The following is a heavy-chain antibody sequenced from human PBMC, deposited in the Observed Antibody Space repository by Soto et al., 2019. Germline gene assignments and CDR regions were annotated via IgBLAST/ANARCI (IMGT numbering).Heavy chain of an antibody. D-gene: IGHD5-12*01. CDR1: GGSISSGGYY. J-gene: IGHJ6*02. Sequence: SETLSLTCTVSGGSISSGGYYWSWIRQHPGKGLEWIGYIYYSGSTYYNPSLKSRVTISVDTSKNQFSLKLSSVTAADTAVYYRARTGGLTDKYYYYYYGMDVWGQGTTVTVSS. CDR3: ARTGGLTDKYYYYYYGMDV. CDR2: IYYSGST. V-gene: IGHV4-31*03.